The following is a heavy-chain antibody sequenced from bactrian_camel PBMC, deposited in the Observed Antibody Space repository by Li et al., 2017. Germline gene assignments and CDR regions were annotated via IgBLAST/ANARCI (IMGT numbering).Heavy chain of an antibody. CDR1: GFTLSSYR. D-gene: IGHD2*01. CDR3: AADRSGLSLPC. J-gene: IGHJ4*01. V-gene: IGHV3S6*01. Sequence: HVQLVESGGGLVQPGGSLRLSCAASGFTLSSYRTYWVRQAPGKGLEWVSSIADVGTSTYYGDSVKGRFTISRDNAKNTVYLQMNSLKLDDTAVYYCAADRSGLSLPCGGQGTQVTVS. CDR2: IADVGTST.